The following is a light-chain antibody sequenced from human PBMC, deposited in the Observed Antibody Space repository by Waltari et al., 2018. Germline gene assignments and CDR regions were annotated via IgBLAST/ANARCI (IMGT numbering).Light chain of an antibody. CDR2: WAF. Sequence: DIVMTQSPDPLAVSLGERAPINCKSSQTVLYSSNNKNQLGWYQQKPGQPPKLIMYWAFTRASGVPDRFSGSGSGTEFTLTISSLQAEDVGVYYCQQYYSTPFTFGPGTKVDIK. CDR3: QQYYSTPFT. J-gene: IGKJ3*01. CDR1: QTVLYSSNNKNQ. V-gene: IGKV4-1*01.